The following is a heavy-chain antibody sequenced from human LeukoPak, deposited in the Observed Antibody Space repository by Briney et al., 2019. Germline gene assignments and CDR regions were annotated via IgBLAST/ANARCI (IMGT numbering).Heavy chain of an antibody. CDR3: TRPSFDSSVSGVVY. D-gene: IGHD3-22*01. J-gene: IGHJ4*02. CDR1: GFTFSGSA. Sequence: PGGSLRLSCATSGFTFSGSAIHWVRQASGKGLEWVGRIRSKANNYATTDVASVRGRFTISRDDSKNTAYLQMNSLKTEDTAVYCCTRPSFDSSVSGVVYWGQGTLVTVSS. V-gene: IGHV3-73*01. CDR2: IRSKANNYAT.